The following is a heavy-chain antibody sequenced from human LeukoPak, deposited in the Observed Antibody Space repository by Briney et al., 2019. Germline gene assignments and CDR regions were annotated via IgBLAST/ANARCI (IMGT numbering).Heavy chain of an antibody. J-gene: IGHJ4*02. V-gene: IGHV1-18*01. D-gene: IGHD5-18*01. CDR3: ARDRVDTAYGGSYY. CDR1: GGTFSSYG. CDR2: ISPYNGNT. Sequence: GSSVKVSCKASGGTFSSYGISWVRQAPGQGLEWMGWISPYNGNTNSAQKLQGRVTMTTDTSTSTAYMELRSLRSDDTAVYYCARDRVDTAYGGSYYWGQGTLVTVSS.